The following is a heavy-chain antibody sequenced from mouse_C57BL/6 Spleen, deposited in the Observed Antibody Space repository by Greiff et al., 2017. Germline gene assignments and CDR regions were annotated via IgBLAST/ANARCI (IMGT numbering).Heavy chain of an antibody. J-gene: IGHJ2*01. CDR1: GFTFSDYG. D-gene: IGHD1-1*01. CDR3: ARQSSSYGDY. Sequence: DVKLVESGGGLVKPGGSLKLSCAASGFTFSDYGMHWVRQAPEKGLEWVAYISSGSSTIYYADTVKGRFTITRDNAKNTLFLQMTSLRSEDTAMYYCARQSSSYGDYWGQGTTLTVSS. CDR2: ISSGSSTI. V-gene: IGHV5-17*01.